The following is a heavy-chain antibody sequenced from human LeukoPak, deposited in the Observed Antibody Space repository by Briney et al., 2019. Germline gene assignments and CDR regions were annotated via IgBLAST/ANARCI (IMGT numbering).Heavy chain of an antibody. CDR2: ISYSGNT. J-gene: IGHJ2*01. Sequence: SETLSLTCTVSGGSISNYYWSWIRQPPGKGLEWIGYISYSGNTNYNPSLKSRVTISVDTSKNQFSLKLSSVTAAGTAVYYCARALRYYDSSGYYRSYWYFDLWGRGTLVTVSS. V-gene: IGHV4-59*01. D-gene: IGHD3-22*01. CDR1: GGSISNYY. CDR3: ARALRYYDSSGYYRSYWYFDL.